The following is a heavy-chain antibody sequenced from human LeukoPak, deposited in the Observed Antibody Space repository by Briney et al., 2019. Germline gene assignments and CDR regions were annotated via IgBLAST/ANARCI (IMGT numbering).Heavy chain of an antibody. J-gene: IGHJ3*02. CDR3: ARRGYCSGDGCFSHAFDI. V-gene: IGHV5-51*01. CDR1: GYSSTNYW. D-gene: IGHD2-15*01. Sequence: GASLQISCKGSGYSSTNYWIGWVRQMPGKGLEWMGIIYPGDSDTRYSPSFQGQVTISADKSINTAYLQWSSLKASDTAMYYCARRGYCSGDGCFSHAFDIWGQGTMVTVSS. CDR2: IYPGDSDT.